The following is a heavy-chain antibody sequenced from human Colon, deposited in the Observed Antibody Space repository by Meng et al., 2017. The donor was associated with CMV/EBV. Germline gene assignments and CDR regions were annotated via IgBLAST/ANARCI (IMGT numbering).Heavy chain of an antibody. CDR1: GFTFSSYD. D-gene: IGHD6-13*01. CDR2: IGTAGDT. CDR3: ARDIPPTGYSSSWHDFYYYGLDV. J-gene: IGHJ6*02. V-gene: IGHV3-13*03. Sequence: GGSLRLSCAACGFTFSSYDMHWVRQATGKGLEWVSAIGTAGDTYYPGSVKGQFTISRENAKNSLYLQMNSLRAGDTAVYYCARDIPPTGYSSSWHDFYYYGLDVWGQGTTVTVSS.